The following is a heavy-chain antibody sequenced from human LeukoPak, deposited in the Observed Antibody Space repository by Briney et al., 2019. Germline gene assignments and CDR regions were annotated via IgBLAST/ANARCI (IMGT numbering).Heavy chain of an antibody. V-gene: IGHV3-30*18. CDR3: AKDSHVWGSYRYRDFDY. CDR2: ISYDGSNK. CDR1: GFTFSSYG. D-gene: IGHD3-16*02. J-gene: IGHJ4*02. Sequence: GGSLRLSCAASGFTFSSYGMHWVRQAPGKGLEWVAVISYDGSNKYYADSVKGRFTISRDNSKNTLYLQMNSLRAEDTAVYYCAKDSHVWGSYRYRDFDYWDQGTLVTASS.